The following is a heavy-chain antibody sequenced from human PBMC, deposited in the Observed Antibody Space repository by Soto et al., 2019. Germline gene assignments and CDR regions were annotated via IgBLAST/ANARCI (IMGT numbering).Heavy chain of an antibody. J-gene: IGHJ4*02. CDR1: GFTFSSYA. V-gene: IGHV3-23*01. D-gene: IGHD4-17*01. CDR3: AKDRRYGHYECRRGD. CDR2: ISGSGGST. Sequence: EVQLLESGGGLVQPGGSLRLSCAASGFTFSSYAMSWVRQAPGKGLEWVSAISGSGGSTYYADSVKGRFTISRDNSKNTLYLEMNSLKAEDTAVYYCAKDRRYGHYECRRGDWGQGTLVTVSS.